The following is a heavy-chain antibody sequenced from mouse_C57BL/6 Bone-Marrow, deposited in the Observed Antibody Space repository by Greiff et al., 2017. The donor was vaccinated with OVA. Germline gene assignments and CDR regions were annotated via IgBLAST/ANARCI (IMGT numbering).Heavy chain of an antibody. CDR1: GYTFTDYY. V-gene: IGHV1-26*01. CDR3: AREGYYGSSPPQAWFAY. CDR2: INPNNGGT. J-gene: IGHJ3*01. Sequence: EVQLQQSGPELVKPGASVKISCKASGYTFTDYYMNWVKQSHGKSLEWIGDINPNNGGTSYNQKFKGKATLTVDKSSSTAYMELRSLTSEDSAVYYCAREGYYGSSPPQAWFAYWGQGTLVTVSA. D-gene: IGHD1-1*01.